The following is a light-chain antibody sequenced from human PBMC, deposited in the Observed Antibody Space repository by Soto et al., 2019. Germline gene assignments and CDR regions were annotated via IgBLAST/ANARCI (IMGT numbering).Light chain of an antibody. V-gene: IGKV1-39*01. CDR3: QHSYSTPYT. CDR2: AAS. CDR1: QSISSY. Sequence: DIQMTQSPSSLSASVGDRVTITCRASQSISSYLNWYQQKPGKAPKLLIYAASSLQSGVPSRFSGSGSGTDFTLTISSLQPEASGTYYCQHSYSTPYTFGQGTKVDIK. J-gene: IGKJ2*01.